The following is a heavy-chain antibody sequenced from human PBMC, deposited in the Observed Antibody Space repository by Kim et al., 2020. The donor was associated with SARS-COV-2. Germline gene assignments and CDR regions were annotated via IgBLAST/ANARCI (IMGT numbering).Heavy chain of an antibody. Sequence: GGSLRLSCAASGFTFSSYSMNWVRQAPGKGLEWVSSISSSSSYIYYADSVKGRFTISRDNAKNSLYLQMNSLRAEDTAVYYCARGGSGWYGYYYYYGMDVWGQGTTVTVSS. CDR2: ISSSSSYI. V-gene: IGHV3-21*01. J-gene: IGHJ6*02. D-gene: IGHD6-19*01. CDR3: ARGGSGWYGYYYYYGMDV. CDR1: GFTFSSYS.